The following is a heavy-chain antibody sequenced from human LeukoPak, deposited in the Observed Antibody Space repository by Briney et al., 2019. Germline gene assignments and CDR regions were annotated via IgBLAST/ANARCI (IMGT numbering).Heavy chain of an antibody. CDR1: GFIFSSFG. J-gene: IGHJ4*02. CDR2: LSFDGSNK. V-gene: IGHV3-30*03. Sequence: GRSLRLSCTASGFIFSSFGMHWVRQAPGKGLEWVAVLSFDGSNKFYAESVKGRFTISRDNDKNSLYLQMNSLRAEDTAVYYCARVKSVPAARDSSLGIDYWGQGTLVTVSS. D-gene: IGHD2-2*01. CDR3: ARVKSVPAARDSSLGIDY.